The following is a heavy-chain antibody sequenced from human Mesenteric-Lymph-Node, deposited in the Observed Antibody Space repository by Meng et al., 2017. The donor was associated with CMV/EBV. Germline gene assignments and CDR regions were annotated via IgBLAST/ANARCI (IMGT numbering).Heavy chain of an antibody. V-gene: IGHV3-21*01. CDR1: GFIFSSYS. Sequence: GESLKISCAASGFIFSSYSMNWVRQAPGKGLEWVSSISSSSTYIYYADSVKGRFTVSRDNAKNSLYLQMNSLRAEDTAVYYCARDSTPGLYYYGMDVWGQGTTVTVSS. D-gene: IGHD1-14*01. J-gene: IGHJ6*02. CDR2: ISSSSTYI. CDR3: ARDSTPGLYYYGMDV.